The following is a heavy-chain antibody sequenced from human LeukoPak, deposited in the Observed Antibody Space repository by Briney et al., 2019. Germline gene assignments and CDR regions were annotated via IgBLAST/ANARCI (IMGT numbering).Heavy chain of an antibody. V-gene: IGHV3-23*01. CDR1: GFTFSIYW. CDR3: AKDNVGVLMYFDY. CDR2: ISSSGGGS. J-gene: IGHJ4*02. D-gene: IGHD1-26*01. Sequence: PGGSLRLSCAASGFTFSIYWMSWVRQAPGKGLECVSGISSSGGGSYYADSVKGRFTISRDNSTNTLYLQMKGLRAEDTAVYYCAKDNVGVLMYFDYWGQGTLVTVSS.